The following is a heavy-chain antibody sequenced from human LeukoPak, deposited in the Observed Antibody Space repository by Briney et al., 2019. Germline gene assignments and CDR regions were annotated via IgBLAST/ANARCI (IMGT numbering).Heavy chain of an antibody. CDR3: ARLRPTYYYGSGSYNGNWFDP. J-gene: IGHJ5*02. CDR1: GGSISSYY. D-gene: IGHD3-10*01. Sequence: SETLSLTCTVSGGSISSYYWSWIRQPPGKGLEWIGYIYYSGSTNYNPSLKSRVTISVDTSKNQFSLKLSSVTAADTAVYYCARLRPTYYYGSGSYNGNWFDPWGQGTLVTVSS. CDR2: IYYSGST. V-gene: IGHV4-59*01.